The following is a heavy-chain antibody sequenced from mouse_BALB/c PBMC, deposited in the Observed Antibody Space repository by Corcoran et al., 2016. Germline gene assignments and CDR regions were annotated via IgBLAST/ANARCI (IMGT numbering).Heavy chain of an antibody. CDR2: ISCYNGAT. CDR3: ASGRYDGPFFAY. V-gene: IGHV1S34*01. D-gene: IGHD2-14*01. J-gene: IGHJ3*01. Sequence: LVKTGASVKISCKASGYSFTGYYMHWVKQSHGKSLEWIGYISCYNGATSYNKKFKGKDTFTVYTSSSTAYMQFNSLTSEDSAVYYCASGRYDGPFFAYWGQGTLVTVSA. CDR1: GYSFTGYY.